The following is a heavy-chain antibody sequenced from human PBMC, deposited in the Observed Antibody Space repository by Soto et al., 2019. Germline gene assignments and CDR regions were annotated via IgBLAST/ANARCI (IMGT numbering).Heavy chain of an antibody. CDR2: ISAYNGNT. D-gene: IGHD3-3*01. CDR3: ARAHSLRFGPYYYMDV. V-gene: IGHV1-18*01. Sequence: ASVKVSCKASGYTFTSYGISWVRQAPGQGLEWMGWISAYNGNTNYAQKLQGRVTMTTDKSTSTAYMELRSLRSDDTAVYYCARAHSLRFGPYYYMDVWGKGTTVTVSS. CDR1: GYTFTSYG. J-gene: IGHJ6*03.